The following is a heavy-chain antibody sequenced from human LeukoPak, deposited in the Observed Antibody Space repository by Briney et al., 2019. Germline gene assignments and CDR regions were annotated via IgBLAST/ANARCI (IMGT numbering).Heavy chain of an antibody. CDR2: IYTSGST. CDR3: ATGYSNGWTSDFDY. Sequence: RASETLSLTCTVSGGSISSGSYYWSWIRQPAGKGLEWIGRIYTSGSTNYNPSLKSRVTISVDTSKNQFSLKLSSVTAADTAVYYCATGYSNGWTSDFDYWGQGARVTVSS. CDR1: GGSISSGSYY. D-gene: IGHD6-19*01. V-gene: IGHV4-61*02. J-gene: IGHJ4*02.